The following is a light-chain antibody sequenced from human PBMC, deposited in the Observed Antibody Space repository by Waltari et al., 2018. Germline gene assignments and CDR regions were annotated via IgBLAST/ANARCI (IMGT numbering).Light chain of an antibody. CDR3: HQYYTTPRT. Sequence: DIEMTQSPDSLGLSLGERGTITCTSSQSLFYSPKNKNYLAWYQQKRGQPPRLLISWASTRESGVPDRFSGSGSGTYFTLTFSSLQAEDVAVYYCHQYYTTPRTFGQGTKLEIK. CDR1: QSLFYSPKNKNY. CDR2: WAS. V-gene: IGKV4-1*01. J-gene: IGKJ2*01.